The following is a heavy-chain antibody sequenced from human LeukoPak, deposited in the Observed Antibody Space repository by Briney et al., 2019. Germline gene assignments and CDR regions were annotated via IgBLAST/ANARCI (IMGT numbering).Heavy chain of an antibody. CDR2: IYTSRSN. V-gene: IGHV4-4*07. D-gene: IGHD2-8*02. Sequence: SETLSLTCTVSAGSLSSNYWNWISQPAGKGLEWIGRIYTSRSNNYNPSLKSRVTISLDRSKNQLSLTLTSVTAADTAVYYCARNPSPILAGRRYWYVDLWGRGTLVTVSS. CDR1: AGSLSSNY. J-gene: IGHJ2*01. CDR3: ARNPSPILAGRRYWYVDL.